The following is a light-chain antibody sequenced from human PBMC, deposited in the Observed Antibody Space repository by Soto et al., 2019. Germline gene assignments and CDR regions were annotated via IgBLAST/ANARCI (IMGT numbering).Light chain of an antibody. Sequence: EIVLTQSPGILSLSPGQRVTLSCRASQSVSNDFLAWYQQKPGQAPRLLIYGASTRATDVPDRFSGSRSGADFTLTISRLEPEDFAVYYCQQYGSSPPRTFGQGTKVEMK. CDR3: QQYGSSPPRT. J-gene: IGKJ1*01. CDR2: GAS. V-gene: IGKV3-20*01. CDR1: QSVSNDF.